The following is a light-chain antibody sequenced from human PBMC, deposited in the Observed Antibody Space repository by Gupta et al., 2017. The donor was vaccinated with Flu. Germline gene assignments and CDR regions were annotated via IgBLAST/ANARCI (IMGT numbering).Light chain of an antibody. J-gene: IGLJ3*02. Sequence: QPPSASGTPGQRVTISCSGSSSNIGSNTVNWYQQLPGTAPKLLIYSNNQRPSGVPDRFSGSKSGTSASLAISGLQSEDEADYYCAAWDDSLNGRVFGGGTKLTVL. CDR1: SSNIGSNT. CDR3: AAWDDSLNGRV. V-gene: IGLV1-44*01. CDR2: SNN.